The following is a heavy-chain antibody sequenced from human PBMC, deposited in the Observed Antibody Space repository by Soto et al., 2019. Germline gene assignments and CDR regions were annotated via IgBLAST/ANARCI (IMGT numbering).Heavy chain of an antibody. CDR2: IKSKTDGGTT. CDR3: TTDFYDFWIQPEAEYFQH. V-gene: IGHV3-15*07. D-gene: IGHD3-3*01. CDR1: GFTFSNAW. J-gene: IGHJ1*01. Sequence: GGSLRLSCAASGFTFSNAWMNWVRQAPGKGLEWVGRIKSKTDGGTTDYAAPVKGRFTISRDDSKNTLYLQMNSLKTEDTAVYYCTTDFYDFWIQPEAEYFQHWGQGTLVTVSS.